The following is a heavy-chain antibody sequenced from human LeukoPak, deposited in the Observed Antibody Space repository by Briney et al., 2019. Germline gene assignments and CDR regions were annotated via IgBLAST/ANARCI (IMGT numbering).Heavy chain of an antibody. CDR1: GVSLSSYY. V-gene: IGHV4-59*12. CDR3: ARDTMVRGVILNWFDP. CDR2: IYYSGST. J-gene: IGHJ5*02. D-gene: IGHD3-10*01. Sequence: SETLSLTCTVSGVSLSSYYWSWIRQPPGKGLEWIGYIYYSGSTNYNPSLKSRVTISVDTSKNQFSLKLSSVTAADTAVYYCARDTMVRGVILNWFDPWGQGTLVTVSS.